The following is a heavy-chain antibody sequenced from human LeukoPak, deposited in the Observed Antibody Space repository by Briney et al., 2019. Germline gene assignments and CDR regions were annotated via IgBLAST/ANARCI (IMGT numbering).Heavy chain of an antibody. V-gene: IGHV3-30*18. Sequence: GASQTLPCAPSASTFSSYGMHCVRQAPGKGLEWVAVISYDGSNKYYTDSVKGRFTISRDNSKNTLYLQMNSLRAEDTAVYYCAKHGSSERGYNWFDPWGQGTLVTVSS. J-gene: IGHJ5*02. D-gene: IGHD6-13*01. CDR2: ISYDGSNK. CDR3: AKHGSSERGYNWFDP. CDR1: ASTFSSYG.